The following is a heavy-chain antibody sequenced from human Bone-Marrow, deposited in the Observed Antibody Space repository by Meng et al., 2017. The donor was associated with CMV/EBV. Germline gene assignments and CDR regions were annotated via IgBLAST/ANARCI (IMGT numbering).Heavy chain of an antibody. Sequence: SETLSLTCTVSGGSISSSSYYWGWIRQPPGKGLEWIGSIYYSGSTYYNPSLTSRVTISVDTSKNQFSLKLTSVTAADTAVYYCVRVVGYCSSASCYGVNYFDYWGQGTLVTVSS. D-gene: IGHD2-2*01. CDR1: GGSISSSSYY. J-gene: IGHJ4*02. V-gene: IGHV4-39*07. CDR2: IYYSGST. CDR3: VRVVGYCSSASCYGVNYFDY.